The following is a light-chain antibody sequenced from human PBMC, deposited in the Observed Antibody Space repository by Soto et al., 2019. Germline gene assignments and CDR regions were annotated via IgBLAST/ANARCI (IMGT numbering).Light chain of an antibody. Sequence: EVVMTQSPATLSVSPGERATLSCRASRSVNQYLAWYQQRPGQAPRLLIYDASTRAAGVAARFSGSGSGTDFTLTISILQSEDVAVYYCQQYNSWPPLTFGGGTKVEI. V-gene: IGKV3-15*01. CDR3: QQYNSWPPLT. CDR2: DAS. J-gene: IGKJ4*01. CDR1: RSVNQY.